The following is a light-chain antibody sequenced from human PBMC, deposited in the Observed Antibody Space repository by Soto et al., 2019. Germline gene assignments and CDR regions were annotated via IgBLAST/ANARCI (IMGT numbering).Light chain of an antibody. J-gene: IGKJ1*01. CDR3: HQYYTWPRT. CDR2: GAS. V-gene: IGKV3-15*01. CDR1: QTVTTD. Sequence: EKVMTQSPVTLSVSPGERATLSCRASQTVTTDLAWYQQKPGQAPRLVIHGASTRATDFPARFSGSGSGTEFTLTISSLQSEDIAVYYCHQYYTWPRTFGQGTKVDIK.